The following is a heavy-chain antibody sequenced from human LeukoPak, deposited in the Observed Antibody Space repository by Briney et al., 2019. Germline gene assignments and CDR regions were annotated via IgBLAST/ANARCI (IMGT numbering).Heavy chain of an antibody. D-gene: IGHD3-3*01. CDR2: IKPNSGGT. Sequence: GASVKVSCKASGYTFTGYYMHWVRQAPGQGLEWMGWIKPNSGGTNYAQKFQGRVTMTRDTSISTAYMELSRLRSDDTAVYYCARVSYYDFWSGHLGFDYWGQGTLVTVSS. CDR1: GYTFTGYY. CDR3: ARVSYYDFWSGHLGFDY. J-gene: IGHJ4*02. V-gene: IGHV1-2*02.